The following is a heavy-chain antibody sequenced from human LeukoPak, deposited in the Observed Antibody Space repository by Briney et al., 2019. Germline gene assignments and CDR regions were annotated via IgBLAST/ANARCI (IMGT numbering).Heavy chain of an antibody. CDR2: LHSDGSNT. Sequence: GGSLRLSCAASGFTFSGFWMHWVRQAPGKGQVWISRLHSDGSNTDYADSVKGRFTISRDNAKNSLYLQMNSLRAEDTALYYCAKASSYGPEDWFDPWGQGTLVTVSS. CDR1: GFTFSGFW. CDR3: AKASSYGPEDWFDP. J-gene: IGHJ5*02. D-gene: IGHD5-18*01. V-gene: IGHV3-74*01.